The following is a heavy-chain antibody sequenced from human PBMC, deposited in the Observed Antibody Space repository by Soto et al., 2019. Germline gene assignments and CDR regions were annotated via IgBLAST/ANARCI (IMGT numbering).Heavy chain of an antibody. CDR2: IIPIFGTA. V-gene: IGHV1-69*06. J-gene: IGHJ4*02. CDR1: GGTFSSYA. CDR3: ARGGDSSGYPRGVFDY. Sequence: QVQLVQSGAEVKKPGSSVKVSCKASGGTFSSYAISWVRQAPGQGLEWMGGIIPIFGTANYAQKFQGRVTITADKSTNTAYMELSSLRSEDTAVYYCARGGDSSGYPRGVFDYWGQGTLVTVSS. D-gene: IGHD3-22*01.